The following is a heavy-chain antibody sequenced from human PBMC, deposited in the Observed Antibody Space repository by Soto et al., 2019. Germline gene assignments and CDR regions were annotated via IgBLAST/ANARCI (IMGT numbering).Heavy chain of an antibody. CDR1: GYTFTSYG. J-gene: IGHJ4*02. D-gene: IGHD3-3*01. Sequence: ASVKVSCKASGYTFTSYGISWVRQAPGQGLEWMGWISAYNGNTNYAQKLQGRVTMTTDTSTSTAYMELRSLRSDDTAVYYCARYPITIFGVVTVSRYYFDYWGQGTLVTSPQ. CDR3: ARYPITIFGVVTVSRYYFDY. V-gene: IGHV1-18*01. CDR2: ISAYNGNT.